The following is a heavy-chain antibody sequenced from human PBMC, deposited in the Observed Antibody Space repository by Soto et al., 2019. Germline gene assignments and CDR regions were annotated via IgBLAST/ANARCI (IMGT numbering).Heavy chain of an antibody. Sequence: GGSLRLSCAASGFTFSSYGMYWVRQAPGKGLEWVAGISYVGSNQYYADSVRGRFTISRDNSKNTLYLQMNSLRTEDTAVYYCAKLLYHYDSSGYYVFDSWGQGTLVTVSS. CDR1: GFTFSSYG. V-gene: IGHV3-30*18. CDR2: ISYVGSNQ. D-gene: IGHD3-22*01. J-gene: IGHJ4*02. CDR3: AKLLYHYDSSGYYVFDS.